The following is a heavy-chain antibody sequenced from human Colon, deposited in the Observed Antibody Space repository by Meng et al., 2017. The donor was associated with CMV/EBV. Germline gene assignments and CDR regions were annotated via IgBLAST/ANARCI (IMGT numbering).Heavy chain of an antibody. CDR3: ARPRGTYYYGSGMDV. D-gene: IGHD3-10*01. Sequence: GGSLRPSCVVSGPSGPMFGVYAMNWVRQAPGKGLEWVALMAYDEKKKYYADSVQGRFTMSKDMSEKTVYLEMNSLRPEDTGVYYCARPRGTYYYGSGMDVWGQGTTVTVSS. V-gene: IGHV3-30*04. CDR2: MAYDEKKK. J-gene: IGHJ6*02. CDR1: GPMFGVYA.